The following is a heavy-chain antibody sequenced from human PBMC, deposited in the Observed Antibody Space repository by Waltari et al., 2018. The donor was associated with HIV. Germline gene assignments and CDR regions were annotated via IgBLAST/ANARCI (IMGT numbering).Heavy chain of an antibody. D-gene: IGHD3-16*01. CDR2: IDWDDDK. J-gene: IGHJ3*02. CDR3: ARDPWGFFAFDI. Sequence: QVTLKASGPALVKPTQTLTLTCTFPGFSLSTSGMRVSWHRQPPGKALEWLARIDWDDDKFYSTSLKTRLTISKDTSKNQVVLTMTNMDPVDTATYYCARDPWGFFAFDIWGQGTMVTVSS. CDR1: GFSLSTSGMR. V-gene: IGHV2-70*04.